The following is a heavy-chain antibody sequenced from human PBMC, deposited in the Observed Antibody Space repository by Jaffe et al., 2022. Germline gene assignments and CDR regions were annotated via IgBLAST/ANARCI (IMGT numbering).Heavy chain of an antibody. CDR1: GGSFSGYY. CDR3: ARRCITMVQGVIIHYYYYYMDV. CDR2: INHSGST. J-gene: IGHJ6*03. V-gene: IGHV4-34*01. Sequence: QVQLQQWGAGLLKPSETLSLTCAVYGGSFSGYYWSWIRQPPGKGLEWIGEINHSGSTNYNPSLKSRVTISVDTSKNQFSLKLSSVTAADTAVYYCARRCITMVQGVIIHYYYYYMDVWGKGTTVTVSS. D-gene: IGHD3-10*01.